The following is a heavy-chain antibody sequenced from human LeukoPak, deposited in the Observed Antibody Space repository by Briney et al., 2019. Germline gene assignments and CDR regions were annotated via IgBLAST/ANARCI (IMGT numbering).Heavy chain of an antibody. CDR1: GYTFTGYY. Sequence: GASVKVSCKASGYTFTGYYMHWVRQAPGQGLEWMGWINPNSGGTNYAQKFQGWVTMTRDTSISTAYMELSRLRSDDTAVYCCARGAVAGTHFDYWGQGTLVTVSS. CDR2: INPNSGGT. V-gene: IGHV1-2*04. CDR3: ARGAVAGTHFDY. J-gene: IGHJ4*02. D-gene: IGHD6-19*01.